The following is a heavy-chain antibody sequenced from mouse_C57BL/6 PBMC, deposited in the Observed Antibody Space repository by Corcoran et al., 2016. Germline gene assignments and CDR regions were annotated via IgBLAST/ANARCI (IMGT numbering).Heavy chain of an antibody. J-gene: IGHJ1*03. Sequence: QVQLQQSGPELVKPGASVKISCKASGYTFTDYYINWVKQRPGQGLEWIGWIFPGSGSTYYNEKFKGKATLTVDKSSSTAYMLLSSLTSEDSAVYFCARGGITVVVYWYFDVWGTGTTVTVSS. CDR3: ARGGITVVVYWYFDV. CDR2: IFPGSGST. V-gene: IGHV1-75*01. CDR1: GYTFTDYY. D-gene: IGHD1-1*01.